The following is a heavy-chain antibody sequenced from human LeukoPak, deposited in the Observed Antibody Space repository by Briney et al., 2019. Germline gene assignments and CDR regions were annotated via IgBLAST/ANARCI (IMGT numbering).Heavy chain of an antibody. D-gene: IGHD4-23*01. CDR2: ISGSGGST. Sequence: GGSLRLSCAASGFTFSSYAMSWVRQAPGKGLEWVSAISGSGGSTYYADSVKGRFTISRDNSKNTLYLQMNSLRAEDTAVYYCAKDRRGGYGGNSDYYYGMDVWGQGTTVTVSS. CDR3: AKDRRGGYGGNSDYYYGMDV. V-gene: IGHV3-23*01. J-gene: IGHJ6*02. CDR1: GFTFSSYA.